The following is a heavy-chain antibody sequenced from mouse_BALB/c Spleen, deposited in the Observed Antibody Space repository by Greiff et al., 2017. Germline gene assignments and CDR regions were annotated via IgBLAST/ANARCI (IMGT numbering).Heavy chain of an antibody. CDR3: ASHYYGSSYAMDY. Sequence: EVQRVESGGGLVKPGGSLKLSCAASGFTFSSYAMSWVRQTPEKRLEWVASISSGGSTYYPDSVKGRFTISRDNARNILYLQMSSLRSEDTAMYYCASHYYGSSYAMDYWGQGTSVTVSS. J-gene: IGHJ4*01. D-gene: IGHD1-1*01. CDR2: ISSGGST. CDR1: GFTFSSYA. V-gene: IGHV5-6-5*01.